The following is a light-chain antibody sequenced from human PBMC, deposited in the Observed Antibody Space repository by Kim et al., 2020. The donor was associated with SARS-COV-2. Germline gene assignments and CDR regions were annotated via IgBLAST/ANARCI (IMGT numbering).Light chain of an antibody. J-gene: IGKJ1*01. Sequence: EIVLTQSPGTLSLSPGERATLSCRASQSVSSNYLAWYQQKPGQAPRLLIYGASSRATGIPDRFSGSGSGTDFTLTISRLEPEDFAVYYCQQYGRTFGQGTKVDIK. CDR2: GAS. CDR3: QQYGRT. CDR1: QSVSSNY. V-gene: IGKV3-20*01.